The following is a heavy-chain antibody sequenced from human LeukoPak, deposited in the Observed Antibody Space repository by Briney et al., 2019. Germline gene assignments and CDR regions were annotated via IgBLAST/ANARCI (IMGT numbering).Heavy chain of an antibody. CDR2: ISYDGSNK. V-gene: IGHV3-30*03. D-gene: IGHD4-17*01. CDR3: ARAPTTVTTVYY. Sequence: GGSLRLSCAASGFTFSSYGMHWVRQAPGKGLERVAVISYDGSNKYYADSVKGRFTISRDNSKNTLYLQMNSLRAEDTAVYYCARAPTTVTTVYYWGQGTLVTVSS. J-gene: IGHJ4*02. CDR1: GFTFSSYG.